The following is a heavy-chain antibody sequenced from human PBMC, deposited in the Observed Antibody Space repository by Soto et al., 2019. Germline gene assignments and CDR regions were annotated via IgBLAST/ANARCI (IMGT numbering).Heavy chain of an antibody. CDR3: ARTGYSNLDNWFDP. CDR2: INHSGST. CDR1: GGSFSGYY. J-gene: IGHJ5*02. V-gene: IGHV4-34*01. Sequence: PSETLSLTCAVYGGSFSGYYWSWIRQPPGKGLEWIGEINHSGSTNYNPSLKSRVTISVDTSKNQFSLKRSSVTAADTAVYYCARTGYSNLDNWFDPWGQGTLVTVSS. D-gene: IGHD6-13*01.